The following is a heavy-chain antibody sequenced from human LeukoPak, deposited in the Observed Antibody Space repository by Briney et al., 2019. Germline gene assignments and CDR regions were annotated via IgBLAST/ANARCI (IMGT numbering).Heavy chain of an antibody. Sequence: ASVKVSCKASGYTFTGYYMHWVRQAPGQGLEWMGRINPNSGGTNYAQKFQGRVTMTRDTSISTAYMELSRLRSDDTAVYYCARTRITISGVVSSYFDYWGQGTLVTVSS. J-gene: IGHJ4*02. CDR3: ARTRITISGVVSSYFDY. D-gene: IGHD3-3*01. CDR2: INPNSGGT. CDR1: GYTFTGYY. V-gene: IGHV1-2*06.